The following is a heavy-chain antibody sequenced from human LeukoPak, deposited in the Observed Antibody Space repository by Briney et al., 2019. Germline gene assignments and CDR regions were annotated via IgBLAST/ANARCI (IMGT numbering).Heavy chain of an antibody. D-gene: IGHD3-3*01. J-gene: IGHJ4*02. CDR2: IYWDDDK. V-gene: IGHV2-5*02. Sequence: SGPTLVKPTQTLTLTCTFSGFSLSTSGVGVGWIRQPPGKALEWLALIYWDDDKRYSPSLKSRLTITKDTSKNQVVLTMTNMDPVDTATYYCAHRRVQDFSEVFDYWGQGTLVTVSS. CDR1: GFSLSTSGVG. CDR3: AHRRVQDFSEVFDY.